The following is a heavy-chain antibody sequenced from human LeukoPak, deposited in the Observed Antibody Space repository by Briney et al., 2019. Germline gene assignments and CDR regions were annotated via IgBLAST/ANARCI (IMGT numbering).Heavy chain of an antibody. J-gene: IGHJ4*02. CDR2: IRYDGSNK. V-gene: IGHV3-30*02. Sequence: QTGGSLRLSCAASGFTFSSYGMHWVRQAPGKGLEWVAFIRYDGSNKYYADSVKVRFTISRDNSKNSLYLQMNSLRPEDTAVYYCAKDSKRWKTYYYEAGSYYFDYWGQGTRVTVSS. D-gene: IGHD3-10*01. CDR3: AKDSKRWKTYYYEAGSYYFDY. CDR1: GFTFSSYG.